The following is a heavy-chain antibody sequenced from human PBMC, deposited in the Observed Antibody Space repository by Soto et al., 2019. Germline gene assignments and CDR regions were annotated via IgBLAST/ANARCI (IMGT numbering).Heavy chain of an antibody. CDR1: GFTFSDYY. V-gene: IGHV3-11*01. CDR2: LSSSGSTR. J-gene: IGHJ4*02. CDR3: ARAATIVAHIDY. D-gene: IGHD5-12*01. Sequence: XGSLRLSCSGSGFTFSDYYMSWVRQAPGKGLEWVSYLSSSGSTRYYADSVKGRFTISRDNVNNSLYLQMTSLRAEDTAVYYCARAATIVAHIDYWGQGALVTAPQ.